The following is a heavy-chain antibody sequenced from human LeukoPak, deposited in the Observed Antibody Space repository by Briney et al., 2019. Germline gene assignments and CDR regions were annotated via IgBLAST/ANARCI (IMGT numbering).Heavy chain of an antibody. V-gene: IGHV3-23*01. J-gene: IGHJ4*02. Sequence: PGGSLRLSCAAPGFTFSSYAMSWVRQAPGKGLEWVSAISGSGGITYYAYSVKGRFTISRDNSKNTLYLQMNSLRAEDTAVYYCAKGTGGLSAAAGTPGYWGQGTLVTVSS. D-gene: IGHD6-13*01. CDR2: ISGSGGIT. CDR1: GFTFSSYA. CDR3: AKGTGGLSAAAGTPGY.